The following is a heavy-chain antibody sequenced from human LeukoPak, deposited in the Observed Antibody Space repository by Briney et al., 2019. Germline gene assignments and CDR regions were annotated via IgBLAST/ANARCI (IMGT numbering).Heavy chain of an antibody. CDR3: ARIMPDCITNSGVADAGCYYYGMDV. CDR2: IYYSGST. CDR1: GASISSGNYY. V-gene: IGHV4-31*11. D-gene: IGHD3-3*01. Sequence: PSETLSLTCAVSGASISSGNYYWSWVRQHPGKGLEWIAYIYYSGSTYYNPSLESRTTISVDTSKNQFSLKLSSVTAADTAVYYCARIMPDCITNSGVADAGCYYYGMDVWGQGTTVTVSS. J-gene: IGHJ6*02.